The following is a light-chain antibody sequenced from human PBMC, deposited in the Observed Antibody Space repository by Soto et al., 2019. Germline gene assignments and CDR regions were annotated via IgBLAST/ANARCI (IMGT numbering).Light chain of an antibody. CDR3: GSFATTRVV. Sequence: QSALTQPAFVSGSPGQSITISCTGTSSDVGGYNYVSWYQQHPDKAPKLMIYNVNNRPSGVSDRFSGSKSGNTASLTISGLQAEDEADYYCGSFATTRVVFGGGTQLTVL. V-gene: IGLV2-14*01. CDR2: NVN. J-gene: IGLJ2*01. CDR1: SSDVGGYNY.